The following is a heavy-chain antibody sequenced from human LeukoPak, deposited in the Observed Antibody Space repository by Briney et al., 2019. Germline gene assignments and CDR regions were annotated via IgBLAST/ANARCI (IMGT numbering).Heavy chain of an antibody. CDR2: ISGSSTSI. Sequence: GGSLRLSCAASGFTFSSYSMNWVRQAPGKGLEWVSYISGSSTSIYSADSVKGRFTISRDNAKNSLYLQMNSLRAEDTAVYYCARGHRSGYYLKYWGQGTLVSVSS. CDR1: GFTFSSYS. V-gene: IGHV3-48*04. D-gene: IGHD3-22*01. CDR3: ARGHRSGYYLKY. J-gene: IGHJ4*02.